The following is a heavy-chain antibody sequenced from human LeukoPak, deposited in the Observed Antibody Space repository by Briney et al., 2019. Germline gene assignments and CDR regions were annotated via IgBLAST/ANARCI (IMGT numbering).Heavy chain of an antibody. CDR2: ISPYNGNT. CDR3: ARGHSGWFMHYYYYMDV. V-gene: IGHV1-18*01. D-gene: IGHD6-19*01. J-gene: IGHJ6*03. Sequence: ASVKVSCKASGYTFSVYGITWVRQARGQGLEWMGWISPYNGNTSYAQKLQGRVTMTTDTSTSTAYMEPKSLRSDDTAVYYCARGHSGWFMHYYYYMDVWGKGTTVTISS. CDR1: GYTFSVYG.